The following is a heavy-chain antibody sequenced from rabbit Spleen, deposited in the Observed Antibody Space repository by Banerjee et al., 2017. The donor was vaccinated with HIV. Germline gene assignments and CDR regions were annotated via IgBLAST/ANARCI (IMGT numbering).Heavy chain of an antibody. V-gene: IGHV1S45*01. J-gene: IGHJ4*01. CDR2: INAVTGKA. D-gene: IGHD6-1*01. Sequence: QEQLVESGGGLVKPEGSLKLSCTASGFSFSNKAVMCWVRQAPGKGLEWIACINAVTGKAVYASWAKGRFTISKTSSTTVTLQVTSLTAADTATYFCARDVVGRAGVTYGYGTGFGLWGPGTLVTVS. CDR3: ARDVVGRAGVTYGYGTGFGL. CDR1: GFSFSNKAV.